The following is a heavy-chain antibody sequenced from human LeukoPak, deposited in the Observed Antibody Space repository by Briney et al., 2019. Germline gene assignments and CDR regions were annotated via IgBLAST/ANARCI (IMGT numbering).Heavy chain of an antibody. V-gene: IGHV4-59*11. Sequence: SETLSLTCTVSGGSISSHYWSWIRQPPGKGLEWIGCRYENGGTNYNPSLESRVTLSVDTSKNQFSLRLTSVTAADTAVYFCARDSGSYSFASWGQGTLVTVSS. CDR3: ARDSGSYSFAS. D-gene: IGHD1-26*01. J-gene: IGHJ4*02. CDR2: RYENGGT. CDR1: GGSISSHY.